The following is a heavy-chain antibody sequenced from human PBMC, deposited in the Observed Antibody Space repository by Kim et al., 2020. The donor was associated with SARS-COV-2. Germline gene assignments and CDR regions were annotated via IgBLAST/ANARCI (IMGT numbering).Heavy chain of an antibody. V-gene: IGHV1-69*02. CDR1: GGTFSSYT. J-gene: IGHJ1*01. CDR2: IIPILGIA. D-gene: IGHD1-26*01. CDR3: ARPGSGSYGAEYFQH. Sequence: SVKVSCKASGGTFSSYTISWVRQAPGQGLEWMGRIIPILGIANYAQKFQGRVTITADKSTSTAYMELSSLRSEDTAVYYCARPGSGSYGAEYFQHWGQGTLVTVSS.